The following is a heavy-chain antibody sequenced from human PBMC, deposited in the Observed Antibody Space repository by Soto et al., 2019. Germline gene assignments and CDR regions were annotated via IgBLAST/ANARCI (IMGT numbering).Heavy chain of an antibody. CDR3: ANNVRVYTTYGMDV. J-gene: IGHJ6*02. Sequence: GGSLRLSCAASGFTFSSYAMSWVRQAPGKGLEWVSAISGSGGSTYYADSVKGRFTISRDNSKNTLYLQMNSLRAEDTAVYYCANNVRVYTTYGMDVWGQGTTVTVSS. CDR2: ISGSGGST. CDR1: GFTFSSYA. D-gene: IGHD6-6*01. V-gene: IGHV3-23*01.